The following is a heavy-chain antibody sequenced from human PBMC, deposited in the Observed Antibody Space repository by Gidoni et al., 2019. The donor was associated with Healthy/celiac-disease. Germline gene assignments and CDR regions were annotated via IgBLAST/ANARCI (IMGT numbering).Heavy chain of an antibody. CDR3: ATEVTGPCGGDCSTPFTPRFFQH. Sequence: QVQLVQSGAEVKKPGASVKVSCKVSGYTLTELSMHWVRQAPGKGLEWMGGFDPEDGEKIYAQKFQGRVTMTEDTSTDTAYMELSSLRSEDTAVYYCATEVTGPCGGDCSTPFTPRFFQHWGQGTLVTVSS. V-gene: IGHV1-24*01. CDR2: FDPEDGEK. D-gene: IGHD2-21*02. CDR1: GYTLTELS. J-gene: IGHJ1*01.